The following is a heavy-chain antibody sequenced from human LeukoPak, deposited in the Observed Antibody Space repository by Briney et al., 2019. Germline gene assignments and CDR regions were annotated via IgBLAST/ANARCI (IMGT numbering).Heavy chain of an antibody. V-gene: IGHV3-30*18. CDR1: GFSFSTFG. CDR2: ISFDGSNK. D-gene: IGHD1-1*01. Sequence: GGSLRLSCAASGFSFSTFGMHWVRQAPGKGLEWVAVISFDGSNKYYADSVKGRFTISRDNSKNTLYLQMNSLRTEDTAVYFCAEGRFGNNWNDARDFWGQGTLVTVSS. CDR3: AEGRFGNNWNDARDF. J-gene: IGHJ4*02.